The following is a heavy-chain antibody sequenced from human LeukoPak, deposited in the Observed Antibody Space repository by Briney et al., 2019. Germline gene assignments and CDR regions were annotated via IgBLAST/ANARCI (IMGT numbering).Heavy chain of an antibody. J-gene: IGHJ4*02. CDR3: ARVWVIAVAGTVDY. Sequence: PGRSLRLSCAASGFTFSSYGMHWVRQAPGKGLEWVAVISYDGSNKYYADSVKGRFTISRGNSKNTLYLQMNSLRAEDTAVYYCARVWVIAVAGTVDYWGQGTLVTVSS. CDR2: ISYDGSNK. CDR1: GFTFSSYG. V-gene: IGHV3-30*03. D-gene: IGHD6-19*01.